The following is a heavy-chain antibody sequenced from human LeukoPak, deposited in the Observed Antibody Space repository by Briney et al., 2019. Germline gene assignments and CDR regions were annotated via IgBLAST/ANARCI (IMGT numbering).Heavy chain of an antibody. J-gene: IGHJ4*02. D-gene: IGHD3-22*01. CDR3: ARLYYDSSGYYLGF. Sequence: GGSLRLSCAASGFTFSSYWLSWVRQAPGKGLEWVANIKQDGSEKYYVDSVKGRFTISGDNAKNSLYLQMNSLRAEDTAVYYCARLYYDSSGYYLGFWGQGTLVTVSS. V-gene: IGHV3-7*03. CDR2: IKQDGSEK. CDR1: GFTFSSYW.